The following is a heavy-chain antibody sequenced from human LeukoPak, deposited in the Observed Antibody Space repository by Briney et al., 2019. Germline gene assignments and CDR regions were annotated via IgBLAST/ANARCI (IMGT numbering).Heavy chain of an antibody. D-gene: IGHD2-2*01. CDR2: INHSGST. V-gene: IGHV4-34*01. CDR3: ARGYCSSTSSYDY. J-gene: IGHJ4*02. CDR1: GGSFSGYY. Sequence: SETLSLTCAVYGGSFSGYYWSWIRQPPGKGLEWIGEINHSGSTNYNPSLKSRVTISVDTSKNQFSLKLSSVTAADTAVYYCARGYCSSTSSYDYWGQGTLVTVSS.